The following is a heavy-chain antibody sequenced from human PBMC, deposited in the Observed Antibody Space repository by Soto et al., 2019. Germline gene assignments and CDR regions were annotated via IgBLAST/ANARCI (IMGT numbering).Heavy chain of an antibody. D-gene: IGHD2-2*01. CDR3: AKDRGGYCSSTSCYWARYFDY. Sequence: PGGSLRLSCAASGFTFSSYAMSWVRQAPGKGLEWVSAISGSGGSTYYADSVKGRFTISRDNSKNTLYLQMNSLRAEDTAVYYCAKDRGGYCSSTSCYWARYFDYWGQGTLVTVSS. J-gene: IGHJ4*02. V-gene: IGHV3-23*01. CDR1: GFTFSSYA. CDR2: ISGSGGST.